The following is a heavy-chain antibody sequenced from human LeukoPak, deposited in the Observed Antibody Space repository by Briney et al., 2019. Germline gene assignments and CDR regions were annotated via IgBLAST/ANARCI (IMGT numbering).Heavy chain of an antibody. CDR3: ARRGYSYGFNAFDI. V-gene: IGHV5-51*01. CDR2: IYPGDSDT. J-gene: IGHJ3*02. Sequence: GESLKISCKTSGYNFNTYWIGWVRQMPGKGLEWMGIIYPGDSDTRYSPSFQGQVTISADKSVSTAYLQWSSLKAPDTAMCYCARRGYSYGFNAFDIWGQGTMVTVSS. CDR1: GYNFNTYW. D-gene: IGHD5-18*01.